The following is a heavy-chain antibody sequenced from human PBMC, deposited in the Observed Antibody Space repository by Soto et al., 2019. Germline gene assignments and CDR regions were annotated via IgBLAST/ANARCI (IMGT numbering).Heavy chain of an antibody. CDR3: ARRHSSSCYNYYDCYGIDV. CDR2: ISAYNGNT. V-gene: IGHV1-18*04. J-gene: IGHJ6*02. Sequence: ASVKVSCKASGYTFTSYGISWVRQAPGQGLEWMGWISAYNGNTNYAQKLQGRVTMTTDTSTSTAYMELSSLRSDDTAVYYCARRHSSSCYNYYDCYGIDVWGQGTTVTVSS. D-gene: IGHD6-13*01. CDR1: GYTFTSYG.